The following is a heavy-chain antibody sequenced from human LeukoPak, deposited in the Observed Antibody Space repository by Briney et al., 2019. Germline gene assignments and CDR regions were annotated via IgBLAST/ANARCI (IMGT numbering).Heavy chain of an antibody. CDR1: GDSISSSNYF. J-gene: IGHJ4*02. CDR3: ARGLNRNDYGDYGY. Sequence: SETLSLTCTVSGDSISSSNYFWGWIRQPPGKGLEWIGSMFYYGSTYYNASLKSRVTISLDTSKKQFSLKLRSVTAADTAVYYCARGLNRNDYGDYGYWGQGTLVTVSS. V-gene: IGHV4-39*07. D-gene: IGHD4-17*01. CDR2: MFYYGST.